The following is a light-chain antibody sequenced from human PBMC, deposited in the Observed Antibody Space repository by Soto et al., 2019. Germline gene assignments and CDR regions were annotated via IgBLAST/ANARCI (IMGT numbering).Light chain of an antibody. Sequence: QSVLTQPPSVSGAPGQRVTISCTGSSSNIGAGYDVQWYQQLPGTAPKLLIYRNSNRPSGVPDRFSGSKSGTSASLAITGLQAEDEADYYCQSYDSSLSGLVVFGGGTKLTVL. CDR2: RNS. V-gene: IGLV1-40*01. CDR3: QSYDSSLSGLVV. J-gene: IGLJ2*01. CDR1: SSNIGAGYD.